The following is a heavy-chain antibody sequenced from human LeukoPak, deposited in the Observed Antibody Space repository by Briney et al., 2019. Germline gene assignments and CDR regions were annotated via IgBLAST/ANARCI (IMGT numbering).Heavy chain of an antibody. D-gene: IGHD5-12*01. J-gene: IGHJ4*02. CDR2: IYSGGNT. Sequence: GGSLRLSCAASGFTVSSNYMSWVRQAPGKGLEWVSVIYSGGNTYYADSVKGRFTISRDNSKNTLYLQMNNLRAEDTAVYYCARDEVATTLDYWGQGTLVTVSS. CDR3: ARDEVATTLDY. CDR1: GFTVSSNY. V-gene: IGHV3-66*02.